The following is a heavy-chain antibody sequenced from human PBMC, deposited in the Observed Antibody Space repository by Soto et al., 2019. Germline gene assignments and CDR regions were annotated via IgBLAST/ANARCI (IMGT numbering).Heavy chain of an antibody. Sequence: QVQLQQWGTKLSKPSETLSLTCAVYGGSFSGYYWSWIRQPPGKGLEWIGEIDHSGGTNYNPSLKSRVTISADTSNNQFSLKLSSVTAADTAIYYCARGRLGGAANWGQGTLVTVSS. CDR2: IDHSGGT. J-gene: IGHJ4*02. D-gene: IGHD3-16*01. V-gene: IGHV4-34*01. CDR1: GGSFSGYY. CDR3: ARGRLGGAAN.